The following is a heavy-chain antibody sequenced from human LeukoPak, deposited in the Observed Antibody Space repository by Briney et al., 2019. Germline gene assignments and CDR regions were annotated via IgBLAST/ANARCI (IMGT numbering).Heavy chain of an antibody. CDR3: ARDLSHSSGWYYFDY. CDR1: GGSISSSSYY. Sequence: SETLSLTCTVSGGSISSSSYYWGWIRQPPGKGLEWLGYIYYSGSTNYNPSLKSRVTISVDTSKNQFSLKLSSVTAADTAVYYCARDLSHSSGWYYFDYWGQGTLVTVSS. D-gene: IGHD6-19*01. CDR2: IYYSGST. V-gene: IGHV4-61*01. J-gene: IGHJ4*02.